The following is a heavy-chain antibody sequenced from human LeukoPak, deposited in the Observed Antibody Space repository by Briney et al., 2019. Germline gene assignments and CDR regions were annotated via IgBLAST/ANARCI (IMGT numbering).Heavy chain of an antibody. CDR1: GFTFSSYA. D-gene: IGHD5-12*01. V-gene: IGHV3-23*01. CDR3: AKRSGYDYWYFDY. J-gene: IGHJ4*02. CDR2: ISGRGGST. Sequence: PGGSLRLSCAASGFTFSSYAMSWVRQAPGKGLEWVSGISGRGGSTYYADSVKGRFTISRDNSKNTLYLQMNSLRAEDTAVYYCAKRSGYDYWYFDYWGQGTLVTVSS.